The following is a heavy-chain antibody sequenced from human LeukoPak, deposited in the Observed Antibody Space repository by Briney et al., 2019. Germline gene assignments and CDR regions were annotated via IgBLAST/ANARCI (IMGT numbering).Heavy chain of an antibody. D-gene: IGHD2-21*01. J-gene: IGHJ4*02. V-gene: IGHV3-30*04. CDR1: GFTFTSHS. CDR2: TSYDGSNR. Sequence: GRSLRLSCEASGFTFTSHSMHWVRQPPGQGLEWVAATSYDGSNRYYADYVKGRFTISRDNSNNTLFLQMNSLRPEDTAVYFCARKSLWFKYYDYWGQGIWVTVSS. CDR3: ARKSLWFKYYDY.